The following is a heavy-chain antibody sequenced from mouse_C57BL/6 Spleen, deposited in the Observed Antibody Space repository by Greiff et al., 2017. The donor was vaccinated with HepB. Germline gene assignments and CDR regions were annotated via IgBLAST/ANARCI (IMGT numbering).Heavy chain of an antibody. CDR3: ARLGRGTFYFDY. CDR1: GFTFSDYG. D-gene: IGHD4-1*01. V-gene: IGHV5-17*01. CDR2: ISSCSSTI. J-gene: IGHJ2*01. Sequence: VQLKESGGGLVKPGGSLKLSCAASGFTFSDYGMHWVRQAPEKGLEWVAYISSCSSTIYYADTVKGRFTTSRYNAQHTLFLQMTSLRSEDTAMYYCARLGRGTFYFDYWGQGTTLTVSS.